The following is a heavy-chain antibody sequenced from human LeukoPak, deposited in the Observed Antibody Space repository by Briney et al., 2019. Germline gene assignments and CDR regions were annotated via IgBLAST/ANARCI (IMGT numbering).Heavy chain of an antibody. CDR2: IYYSGST. Sequence: PSETLSPTCTVSGGSISSSSYYWGWIRQPPGKGLEWIGSIYYSGSTYYNPSLKSRVTISVDTSKNQFSLKLSSVTAADTAVYYCARWKLHNWFDPWGQGTLVTVSS. J-gene: IGHJ5*02. V-gene: IGHV4-39*01. CDR1: GGSISSSSYY. D-gene: IGHD1-1*01. CDR3: ARWKLHNWFDP.